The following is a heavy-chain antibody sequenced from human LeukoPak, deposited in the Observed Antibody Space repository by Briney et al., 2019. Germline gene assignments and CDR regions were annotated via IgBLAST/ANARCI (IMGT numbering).Heavy chain of an antibody. D-gene: IGHD3-22*01. CDR1: GFTFSSYG. J-gene: IGHJ3*02. Sequence: PGGSLRLSCAASGFTFSSYGMSWVRQAPGKGLEWVSAISGSGGSTYYADSMKGRFTISRDNSKNTLYLQMNSLRAEDTAVYYCAKDGLLSSGYYYHDAFDTWGQGTMVTVSS. V-gene: IGHV3-23*01. CDR2: ISGSGGST. CDR3: AKDGLLSSGYYYHDAFDT.